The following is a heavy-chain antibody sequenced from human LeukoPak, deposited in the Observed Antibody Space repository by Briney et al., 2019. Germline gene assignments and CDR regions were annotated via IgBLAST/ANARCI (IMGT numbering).Heavy chain of an antibody. CDR2: ISGSGGST. CDR3: AKGSRNGCSDTSGYVDC. CDR1: GFTSSSYA. D-gene: IGHD3-22*01. Sequence: GGSLRLSCAASGFTSSSYAMTWVRQAPGKGLEWVSTISGSGGSTYYADSVKGRFTISRDNSKNTLFLQMNSLRAEDTAVYYCAKGSRNGCSDTSGYVDCWGQGSLVTVSP. J-gene: IGHJ4*02. V-gene: IGHV3-23*01.